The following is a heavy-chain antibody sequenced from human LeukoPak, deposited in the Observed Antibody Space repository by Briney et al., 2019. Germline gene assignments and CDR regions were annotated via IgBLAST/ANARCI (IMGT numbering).Heavy chain of an antibody. CDR3: AREVTSVGSTRFDS. V-gene: IGHV3-23*01. Sequence: PGGSLRLSCAASGFTFRSYAMSWVRQAPGKGLEWVSTISGGGTSTYYADSVKGRFTISRDNSKNTLYLQMNSLRAEDTAVYYCAREVTSVGSTRFDSWGQGTLVTVSS. J-gene: IGHJ4*02. CDR1: GFTFRSYA. D-gene: IGHD4-17*01. CDR2: ISGGGTST.